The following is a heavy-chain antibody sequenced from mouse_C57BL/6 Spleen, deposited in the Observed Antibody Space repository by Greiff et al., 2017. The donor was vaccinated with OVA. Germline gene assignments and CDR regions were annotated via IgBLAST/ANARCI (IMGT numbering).Heavy chain of an antibody. CDR1: GFTFSDYG. J-gene: IGHJ2*01. V-gene: IGHV5-17*01. CDR2: LSSGSSTI. CDR3: ADGYFLDY. Sequence: DVQLVESGGCLLKPGGSLKLSCAASGFTFSDYGMHWVRQAPEKVLEWVAYLSSGSSTIYYADTVKGRFTISRDNAKNTLFLQMTSLRAEDTAMYYCADGYFLDYWGQGTTLTVSS. D-gene: IGHD2-3*01.